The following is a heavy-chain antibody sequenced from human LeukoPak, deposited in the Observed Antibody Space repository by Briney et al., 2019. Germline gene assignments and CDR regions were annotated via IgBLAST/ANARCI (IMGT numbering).Heavy chain of an antibody. D-gene: IGHD4-11*01. CDR2: FKTKYNQV. V-gene: IGHV3-23*05. CDR1: GFTFSSYA. CDR3: ARSVPDYTRFDY. J-gene: IGHJ4*02. Sequence: PGGSLRLSCAASGFTFSSYAMHWVRQAPGKGLEWVSTFKTKYNQVYYAESVRGRFTISTDNSKNTVYLQMNSLRAEDTALYYCARSVPDYTRFDYWGQGALVTVSS.